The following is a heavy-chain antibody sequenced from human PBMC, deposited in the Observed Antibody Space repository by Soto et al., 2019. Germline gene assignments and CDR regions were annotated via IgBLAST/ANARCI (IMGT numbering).Heavy chain of an antibody. CDR1: GFTFSSYV. V-gene: IGHV3-23*01. D-gene: IGHD6-13*01. J-gene: IGHJ4*02. Sequence: GGSLRLSCVASGFTFSSYVIHWVRQAPGKGLEWVSVISGGGSSTYYADSVKGRFTISRDNSKNTLYLQMNSLRAEDTAVYYCAYSSTPFDYWGQGTLVTVSS. CDR2: ISGGGSST. CDR3: AYSSTPFDY.